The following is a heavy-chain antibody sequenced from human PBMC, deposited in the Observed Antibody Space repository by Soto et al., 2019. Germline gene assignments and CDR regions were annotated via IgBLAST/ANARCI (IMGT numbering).Heavy chain of an antibody. J-gene: IGHJ4*02. CDR2: ISYDGSNK. CDR3: ASYDSSGYRPPDY. V-gene: IGHV3-30-3*01. Sequence: QVQLVESGGGVVQPGRSLRLSCAASGFTFSSYAMHWVRQAPGKGLEWVAVISYDGSNKYYADSVKGRFTITRDNSKNTLYLQMNSLRAEDTAVYYCASYDSSGYRPPDYWGQGTPVTVSS. CDR1: GFTFSSYA. D-gene: IGHD3-22*01.